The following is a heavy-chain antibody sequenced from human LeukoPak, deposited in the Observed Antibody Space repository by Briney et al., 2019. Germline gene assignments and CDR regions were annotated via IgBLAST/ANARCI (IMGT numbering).Heavy chain of an antibody. CDR2: ISGSGGST. V-gene: IGHV3-23*01. D-gene: IGHD3-22*01. J-gene: IGHJ4*02. Sequence: PGGSLRLSCAASGFTFDDYGMSWVRQAPGKGLEWVSAISGSGGSTYYADSVKGRFTISRDNSKNTLYLQMNSLRAEDTAVYYCANLLLSYYYDRHATFFDYWGQGTLVTVSS. CDR1: GFTFDDYG. CDR3: ANLLLSYYYDRHATFFDY.